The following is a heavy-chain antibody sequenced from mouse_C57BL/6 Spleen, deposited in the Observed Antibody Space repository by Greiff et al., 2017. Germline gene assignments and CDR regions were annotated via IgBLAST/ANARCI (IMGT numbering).Heavy chain of an antibody. Sequence: VQLQQSGAELVRPGASVKLSCTASGFNIKDYYMHWVKQRLEQGLEWIGRIDPEDGATEYAPKFQGKATMTADTSSNTAYLQLSSLTSEDTAVYYCTVTTVVATKGYWGQGTTLTVSS. J-gene: IGHJ2*01. CDR1: GFNIKDYY. CDR2: IDPEDGAT. D-gene: IGHD1-1*01. CDR3: TVTTVVATKGY. V-gene: IGHV14-1*01.